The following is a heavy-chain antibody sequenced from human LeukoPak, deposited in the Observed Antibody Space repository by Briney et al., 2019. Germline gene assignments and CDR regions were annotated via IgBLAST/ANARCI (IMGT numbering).Heavy chain of an antibody. D-gene: IGHD6-13*01. CDR3: AKRLGMADAFDI. V-gene: IGHV3-23*01. J-gene: IGHJ3*02. CDR1: GFPFSRYA. CDR2: IIGSGGST. Sequence: GGSLRLSCAPSGFPFSRYAMSWVRQAPGKGVECVSDIIGSGGSTYYADSVKGRFTISRDNSKNTLYLQMNSLRAEDTAVYYCAKRLGMADAFDIWGQGTMVTVSS.